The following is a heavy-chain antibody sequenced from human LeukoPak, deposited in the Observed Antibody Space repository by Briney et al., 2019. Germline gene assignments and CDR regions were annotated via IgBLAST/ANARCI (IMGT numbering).Heavy chain of an antibody. J-gene: IGHJ4*02. Sequence: SETLSLTCAVYGGSFSGYYWSWIRQPPGKGLEWIGEINHSGSTNYNPSLKSRVPISVDTSKNQFSQKLSSVTAADTALYYCARLSSTPLDYWGQGTLVTVSS. V-gene: IGHV4-34*01. CDR3: ARLSSTPLDY. CDR1: GGSFSGYY. D-gene: IGHD2-2*01. CDR2: INHSGST.